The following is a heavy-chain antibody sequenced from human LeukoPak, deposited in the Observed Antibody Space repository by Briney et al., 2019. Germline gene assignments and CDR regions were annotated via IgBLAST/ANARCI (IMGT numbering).Heavy chain of an antibody. Sequence: PGGSLRLSCAASGLTFSSYSMNWVRQAPGKGLEWVSSISSSSSYIYYADSVKGRFTISRDNAKNSLYLQMNSLRAEDTAVYYCARDWGEGIAAHHDYWGQGTLVTVSS. D-gene: IGHD6-13*01. J-gene: IGHJ4*02. CDR3: ARDWGEGIAAHHDY. CDR1: GLTFSSYS. V-gene: IGHV3-21*01. CDR2: ISSSSSYI.